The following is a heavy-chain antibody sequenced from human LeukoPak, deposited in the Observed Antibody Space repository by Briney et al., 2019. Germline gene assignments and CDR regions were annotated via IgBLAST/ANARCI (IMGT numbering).Heavy chain of an antibody. J-gene: IGHJ6*02. CDR1: GGSISSGGYS. V-gene: IGHV4-30-4*08. CDR3: ARAGTAYYYYGMDV. CDR2: IYYSGST. Sequence: PSETLSLTCAVSGGSISSGGYSWSWIRQPPGKGLEWIGYIYYSGSTYYNPSLKSRVTISVDTSKNQFSLKLSSVTAADTAVYYCARAGTAYYYYGMDVWGQGTTVTVSS. D-gene: IGHD6-13*01.